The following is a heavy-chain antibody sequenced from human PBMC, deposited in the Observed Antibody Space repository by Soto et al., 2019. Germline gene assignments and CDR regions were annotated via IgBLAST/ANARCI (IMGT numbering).Heavy chain of an antibody. CDR2: IKEDGSEK. D-gene: IGHD3-22*01. CDR3: ARVGAPGGYYYYFDY. J-gene: IGHJ4*02. Sequence: PGGSLRLSCATSGFRFSSYWMSWVRQAPGKGLEWVANIKEDGSEKYYVDSVKGRFSISRDNAKNSLYLQMNSLRAEDTAVYYCARVGAPGGYYYYFDYWGRGTQVTAPQ. CDR1: GFRFSSYW. V-gene: IGHV3-7*01.